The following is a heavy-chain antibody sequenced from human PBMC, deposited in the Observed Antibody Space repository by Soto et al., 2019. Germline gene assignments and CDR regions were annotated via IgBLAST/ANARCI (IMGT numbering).Heavy chain of an antibody. V-gene: IGHV3-23*01. D-gene: IGHD2-2*01. CDR3: AKDDIVVVPAAVQGVY. J-gene: IGHJ4*02. Sequence: GGSLRLSCAASGFTFSSYAMSWVRQAPGKGLEWVSAISGSGGSTYYADSVKGRFTISRDNSKNTLYLQMNSLRAEDTAVYYCAKDDIVVVPAAVQGVYWGQGTLVTVSS. CDR1: GFTFSSYA. CDR2: ISGSGGST.